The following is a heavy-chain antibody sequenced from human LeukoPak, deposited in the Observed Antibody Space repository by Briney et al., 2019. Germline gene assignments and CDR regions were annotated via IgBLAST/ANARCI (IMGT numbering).Heavy chain of an antibody. Sequence: PGGSLRLSCAASGFTFSSYAMSWVRQAPGKGLDWVATISVSGAYTYYADSVKGRFTISRHNSKNTLYLQMNSLRAEDTAVYYCAKYFASGSYYKLPHWGQGTLVTVSS. V-gene: IGHV3-23*01. J-gene: IGHJ1*01. D-gene: IGHD3-10*01. CDR3: AKYFASGSYYKLPH. CDR2: ISVSGAYT. CDR1: GFTFSSYA.